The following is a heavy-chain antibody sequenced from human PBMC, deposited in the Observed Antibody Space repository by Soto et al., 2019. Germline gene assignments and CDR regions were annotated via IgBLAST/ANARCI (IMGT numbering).Heavy chain of an antibody. CDR2: IYYSGST. J-gene: IGHJ4*02. V-gene: IGHV4-59*01. CDR1: GGSISSYY. CDR3: ARVFHRDDSSGYFAY. Sequence: SETLSLTCTVSGGSISSYYWSWIRQPPGKGLEWIGYIYYSGSTNYNPSLKSRVTISVDTSKNQFSLKLSSVTAADTAVYYCARVFHRDDSSGYFAYWGQGTLVTVSS. D-gene: IGHD3-22*01.